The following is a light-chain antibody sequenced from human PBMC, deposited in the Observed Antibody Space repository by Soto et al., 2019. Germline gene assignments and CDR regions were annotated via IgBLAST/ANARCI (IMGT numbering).Light chain of an antibody. Sequence: DIQMTQSPSTLSASVGDRVTITCRASQSSSRWVAWSQQKPGKGPKLLIYKASHLESGVPSRFSGSGSGTEFTLTISSLQPGDFATYYCQHYNTYPWTFGHGTKVDIK. CDR2: KAS. J-gene: IGKJ1*01. CDR3: QHYNTYPWT. V-gene: IGKV1-5*03. CDR1: QSSSRW.